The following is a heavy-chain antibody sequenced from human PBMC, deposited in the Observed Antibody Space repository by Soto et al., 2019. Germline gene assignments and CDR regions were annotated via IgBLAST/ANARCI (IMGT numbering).Heavy chain of an antibody. Sequence: ASVKVSCKASGYTFITYAMHWVRQAPGQRLEWMGWINGDNGNTKYSQKFQGRVTITRDTSASTAYMELSSLRSEDTAVYYCAFMVVTATVDAFVFWGPGTMVTLSS. D-gene: IGHD2-15*01. J-gene: IGHJ3*01. CDR2: INGDNGNT. CDR3: AFMVVTATVDAFVF. CDR1: GYTFITYA. V-gene: IGHV1-3*01.